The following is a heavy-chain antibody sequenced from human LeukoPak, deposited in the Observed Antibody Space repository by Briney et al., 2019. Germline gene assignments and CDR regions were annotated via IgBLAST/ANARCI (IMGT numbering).Heavy chain of an antibody. J-gene: IGHJ4*02. V-gene: IGHV4-39*07. CDR1: GGSISSSTYY. D-gene: IGHD3-22*01. CDR3: ARPAYYYDSSGYYHYYFDY. CDR2: KSYSGST. Sequence: SETLSLTCTVSGGSISSSTYYWAWIRQPPGKGLEWIGSKSYSGSTYYNPSLKSRVTISVDTSKNQFSLKLSSVTAADTAVYYCARPAYYYDSSGYYHYYFDYWGQGTLVTVSS.